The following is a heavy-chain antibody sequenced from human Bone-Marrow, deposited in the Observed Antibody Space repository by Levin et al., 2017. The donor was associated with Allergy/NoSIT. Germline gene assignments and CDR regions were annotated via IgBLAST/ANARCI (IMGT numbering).Heavy chain of an antibody. CDR1: GYSISNGYY. CDR3: ARDVGIILGYCSASSCNWFDT. CDR2: IWHSGST. J-gene: IGHJ5*02. Sequence: PSETLSLTCAVSGYSISNGYYWGWIRQPPGKGLEWIGSIWHSGSTYYNPSLKRRVTISVDTSKNQFSLNLRSVTAADTAVYYCARDVGIILGYCSASSCNWFDTWGQGTLVTVSS. V-gene: IGHV4-38-2*02. D-gene: IGHD2-2*01.